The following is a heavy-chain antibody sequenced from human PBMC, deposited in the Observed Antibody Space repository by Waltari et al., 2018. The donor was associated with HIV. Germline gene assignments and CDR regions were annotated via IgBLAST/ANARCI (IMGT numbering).Heavy chain of an antibody. D-gene: IGHD1-20*01. Sequence: QVQLQESGPGLVKPSETLSLTCIVSGGSLSSYYLSWFRQPPGTGLEWIAYIYYSGSINYNPSFNSRVTASVDTSPNQCSMQRTTVTAADSAVYYCARGPWTPRDNSFSFDSWGQGTLVTVSS. V-gene: IGHV4-59*01. CDR1: GGSLSSYY. CDR3: ARGPWTPRDNSFSFDS. J-gene: IGHJ4*02. CDR2: IYYSGSI.